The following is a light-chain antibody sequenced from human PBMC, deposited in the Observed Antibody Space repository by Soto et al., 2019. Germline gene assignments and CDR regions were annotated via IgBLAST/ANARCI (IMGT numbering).Light chain of an antibody. CDR1: SSDVGAYDF. J-gene: IGLJ1*01. CDR2: EVS. Sequence: QSVLAQPASVSGSPGQSITISCTGTSSDVGAYDFVSWYQQHPDKAPKLMIYEVSNRPSGVSYRFSGSKSVNTATLTISGLQAEDEADYYCSSYTTSSTRVFGTGTKXTV. V-gene: IGLV2-14*03. CDR3: SSYTTSSTRV.